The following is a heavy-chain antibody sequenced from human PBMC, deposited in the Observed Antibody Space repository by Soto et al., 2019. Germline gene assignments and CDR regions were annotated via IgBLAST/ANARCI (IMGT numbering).Heavy chain of an antibody. CDR1: GFTFSSYA. CDR3: ARDYEYQLPDYYYYYMDV. D-gene: IGHD2-2*01. Sequence: EVQLVESGGGLVQPGGSLRLSCAASGFTFSSYAMHWVRQAPGKGLEYVSAISSNGGSTYYANSVKGRFTISRDNSKNTLYLQMGSLRAEDMAVYYCARDYEYQLPDYYYYYMDVWGKGTTVTVSS. CDR2: ISSNGGST. V-gene: IGHV3-64*01. J-gene: IGHJ6*03.